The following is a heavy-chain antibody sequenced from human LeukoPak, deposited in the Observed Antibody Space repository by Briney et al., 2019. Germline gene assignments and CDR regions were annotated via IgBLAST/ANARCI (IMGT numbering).Heavy chain of an antibody. V-gene: IGHV4-31*03. CDR3: ARGAYDYVWGSSFDP. CDR2: FSYSGST. J-gene: IGHJ5*02. CDR1: GGSISSGSYY. D-gene: IGHD3-16*01. Sequence: SETLSPTCTVSGGSISSGSYYWHWIRQRPGKGLEWIGHFSYSGSTYDNPSLKSRVIISVDTSKNQFSLKLSSVTAADTAVYYCARGAYDYVWGSSFDPWGQGTLVTVSS.